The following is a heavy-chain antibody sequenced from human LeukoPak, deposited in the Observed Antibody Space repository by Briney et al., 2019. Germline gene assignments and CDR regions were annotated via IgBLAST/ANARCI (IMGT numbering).Heavy chain of an antibody. Sequence: PSETLSLTCSVSGSSISSNNWWTWVRQPPGKGLEWIGEIYHSGNTNYNPSLKSRVTISVDKSNNHFSLKMNSVTAADTAVYYCARDSATTLGSYYYGLDVWGQGTTVTVSS. D-gene: IGHD5-12*01. CDR1: GSSISSNNW. CDR3: ARDSATTLGSYYYGLDV. J-gene: IGHJ6*02. V-gene: IGHV4-4*02. CDR2: IYHSGNT.